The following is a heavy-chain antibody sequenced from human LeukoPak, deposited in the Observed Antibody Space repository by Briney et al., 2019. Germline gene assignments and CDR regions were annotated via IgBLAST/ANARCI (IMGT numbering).Heavy chain of an antibody. J-gene: IGHJ3*02. D-gene: IGHD5-12*01. CDR2: ISYDGSNK. CDR1: GFTFSSYG. Sequence: GGSLRLSCAASGFTFSSYGMPWVRQAPGMGLEWVAVISYDGSNKYYADSVKGRFTISRDNSKNTLYLQMNSLRAEDTAVYYCARVFSGYAFDIWGQGTMVTVSS. CDR3: ARVFSGYAFDI. V-gene: IGHV3-30*03.